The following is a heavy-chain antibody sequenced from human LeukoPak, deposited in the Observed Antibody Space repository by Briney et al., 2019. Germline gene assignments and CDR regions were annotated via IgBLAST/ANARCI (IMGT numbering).Heavy chain of an antibody. D-gene: IGHD1-26*01. CDR3: ARLYSGSSSWFDY. Sequence: GGSLRLSCAASGFTFSNYAMSWVRQAPGKGLEWVSTISSGDGTTYYGDSVKGRFTISRDNSENALYLQMNSLRAEDTALYYCARLYSGSSSWFDYWGQRTLVTVSS. V-gene: IGHV3-23*01. J-gene: IGHJ4*02. CDR1: GFTFSNYA. CDR2: ISSGDGTT.